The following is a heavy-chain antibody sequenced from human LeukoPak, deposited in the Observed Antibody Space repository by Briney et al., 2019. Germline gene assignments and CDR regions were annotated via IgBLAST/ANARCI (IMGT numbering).Heavy chain of an antibody. CDR3: AKDHGTAVAGFYY. CDR1: GFSLSTYG. D-gene: IGHD6-19*01. Sequence: WGSLRLPSAGPGFSLSTYGGGWGRPPPGEGRGGGSGITGTGGSTYYADSVKGRFTVSRDTSKNTLYLQMNSLRAEDTAIYYCAKDHGTAVAGFYYWGQGTLVTVSS. V-gene: IGHV3-23*01. CDR2: ITGTGGST. J-gene: IGHJ4*02.